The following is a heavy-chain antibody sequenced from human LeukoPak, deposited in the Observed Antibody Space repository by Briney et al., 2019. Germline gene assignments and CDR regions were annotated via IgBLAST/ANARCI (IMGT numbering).Heavy chain of an antibody. Sequence: EASVTVSCKASGYTFTGYYMHWVRQAPGQGLEGMGWINPNSGGTNYAQKFQGRVTMTRDTSISTAYMELSRLRSDDTAVYYCARHHGAYSGYDSRSLSGASTDYWGQGTLVTVSS. CDR3: ARHHGAYSGYDSRSLSGASTDY. CDR2: INPNSGGT. CDR1: GYTFTGYY. J-gene: IGHJ4*02. D-gene: IGHD5-12*01. V-gene: IGHV1-2*02.